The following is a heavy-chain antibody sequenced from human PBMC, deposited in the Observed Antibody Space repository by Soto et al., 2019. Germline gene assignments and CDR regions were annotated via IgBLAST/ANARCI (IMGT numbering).Heavy chain of an antibody. CDR3: AKGPENYYYMDV. J-gene: IGHJ6*03. V-gene: IGHV3-9*01. CDR2: ISWNSGSI. Sequence: EVQLVESGGGLVQPGRSLRLSCAASGFTFDDYAMHWVRQAPGKGLEWVSGISWNSGSIGYADSVKGRFTISRDNAKNSLYLQMNSLRAEDTALYYCAKGPENYYYMDVWGKGNTVAVSS. CDR1: GFTFDDYA.